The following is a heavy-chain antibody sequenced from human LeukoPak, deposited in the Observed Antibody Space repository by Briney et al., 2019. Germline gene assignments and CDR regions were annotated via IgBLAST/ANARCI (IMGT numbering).Heavy chain of an antibody. CDR2: IKQDGSEK. J-gene: IGHJ4*02. V-gene: IGHV3-7*03. D-gene: IGHD6-6*01. CDR3: ARALGARSSSSVRFDY. CDR1: GDSIRSTS. Sequence: ETLSLTCTVSGDSIRSTSHSWGWIRQAPGKGLEWVANIKQDGSEKYYVDSVKGRFTISRDNAKNSLYLQMNSLRAEDTAVYYCARALGARSSSSVRFDYWGQGTLVTVSS.